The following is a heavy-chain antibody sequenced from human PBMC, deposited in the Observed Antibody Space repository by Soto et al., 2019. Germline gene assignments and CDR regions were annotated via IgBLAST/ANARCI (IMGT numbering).Heavy chain of an antibody. CDR2: ISGSGNST. D-gene: IGHD6-19*01. CDR1: EFTFNNYA. Sequence: EVQLLESGGGLVQPGGSLRLSCAASEFTFNNYAMTWVRLAPGKGLEWVSTISGSGNSTYYADSVKGRFTISRDNSKNTLYLQMYSLGVEDTAVYYCAKGGSSRGWCDSGYFQYWGQGTLVTVSS. CDR3: AKGGSSRGWCDSGYFQY. V-gene: IGHV3-23*01. J-gene: IGHJ1*01.